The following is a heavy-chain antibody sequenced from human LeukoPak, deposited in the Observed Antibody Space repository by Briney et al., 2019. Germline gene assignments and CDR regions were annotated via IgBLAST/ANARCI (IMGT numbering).Heavy chain of an antibody. V-gene: IGHV4-59*08. J-gene: IGHJ4*02. CDR2: IYYSGST. D-gene: IGHD7-27*01. CDR3: ARGWGYFDS. Sequence: PSETLSLTCTVSGVSVSSYYLSWIRQPPGKGLEWIGYIYYSGSTNYSPSLKSRVTISVDTSKNQFSLKLSSVTAADTAVYYCARGWGYFDSWGQGTLVTVSS. CDR1: GVSVSSYY.